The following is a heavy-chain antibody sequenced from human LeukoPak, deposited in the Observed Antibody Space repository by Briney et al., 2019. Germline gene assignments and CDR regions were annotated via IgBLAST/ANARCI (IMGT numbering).Heavy chain of an antibody. V-gene: IGHV1-46*01. Sequence: ASVKVSCKASGYTFTSYYMHWVRQAPGQGREGMGIINPSGGSTSYAQKFQGRVTMTRDTSTSTVYMELSSLRSEETAVYYCARDGGYSPKCYYGMDVWGQGTTVTVSS. D-gene: IGHD5-18*01. CDR3: ARDGGYSPKCYYGMDV. CDR2: INPSGGST. CDR1: GYTFTSYY. J-gene: IGHJ6*02.